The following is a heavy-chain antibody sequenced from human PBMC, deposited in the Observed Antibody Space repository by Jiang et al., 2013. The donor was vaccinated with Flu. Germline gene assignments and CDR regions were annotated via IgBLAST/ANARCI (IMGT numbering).Heavy chain of an antibody. D-gene: IGHD3-3*01. CDR3: AKDRAYMDPWSGYLTPED. CDR1: GFIFNHYG. V-gene: IGHV3-30*18. CDR2: ISYDGSNE. J-gene: IGHJ4*02. Sequence: VQLVESGGGVVQPGKSLRLSCVASGFIFNHYGMHWVRQAPGKGLAWVAVISYDGSNEYYADSVKGRFTISRDNSKNTLFLQMNGLRDEDTAVYYCAKDRAYMDPWSGYLTPEDWGQGTQVTVSS.